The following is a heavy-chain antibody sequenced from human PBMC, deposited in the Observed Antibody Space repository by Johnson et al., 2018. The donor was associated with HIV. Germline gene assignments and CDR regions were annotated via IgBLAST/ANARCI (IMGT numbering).Heavy chain of an antibody. CDR3: AGVRVVALDI. CDR1: GFTVSSDY. D-gene: IGHD2-15*01. CDR2: IYSGGST. J-gene: IGHJ3*02. Sequence: MQLVESGGGLVQPGGSLRLSCAASGFTVSSDYMTWVRPAPGKGLAWVSIIYSGGSTYYTRSVKGRFTISRDNSKNMLFLQINSLRVEDTAVDYCAGVRVVALDIWGQGTMVTVSS. V-gene: IGHV3-66*02.